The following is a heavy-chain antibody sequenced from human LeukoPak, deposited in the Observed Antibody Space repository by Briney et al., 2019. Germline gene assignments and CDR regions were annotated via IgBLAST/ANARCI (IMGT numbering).Heavy chain of an antibody. CDR1: GFTFSSYA. CDR3: AKVQYDSSGSGAFDI. D-gene: IGHD3-22*01. J-gene: IGHJ3*02. V-gene: IGHV3-23*01. Sequence: GGSLRLSCAASGFTFSSYAMSWVRQAPGKGLEWVSAISGSGGSTYYADSVRGRFTISRDNSKNTLYLQMNSLRAEDTAVYYCAKVQYDSSGSGAFDIWGQGTMVTVSS. CDR2: ISGSGGST.